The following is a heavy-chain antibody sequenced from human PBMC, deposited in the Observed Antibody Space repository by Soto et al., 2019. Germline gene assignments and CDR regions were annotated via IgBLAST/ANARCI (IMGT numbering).Heavy chain of an antibody. Sequence: SETLSLTCTVSGGSISSYYWSWIRQPPGKGLEWIGYIYYSGSTNYNPSLKSRVTISVDTSKNQFSLKLSSVTAADTAVYYCARAPPGWSGYHDYYFAYWGQGTLVTVSS. CDR3: ARAPPGWSGYHDYYFAY. J-gene: IGHJ4*02. D-gene: IGHD3-3*01. CDR2: IYYSGST. V-gene: IGHV4-59*01. CDR1: GGSISSYY.